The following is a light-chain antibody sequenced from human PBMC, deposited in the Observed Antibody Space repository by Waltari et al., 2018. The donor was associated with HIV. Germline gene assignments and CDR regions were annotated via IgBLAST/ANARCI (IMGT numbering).Light chain of an antibody. CDR3: QQYNNWPGT. Sequence: EIVMTQSPAILSVSPGEGVTLSCRASQSVKRNLAWYQQKPGQAPRLLIHGASTRGTGVPARFSGSGSETEFTLTITGLQSEDFAIYHCQQYNNWPGTFGQGTKVEIK. CDR2: GAS. CDR1: QSVKRN. V-gene: IGKV3-15*01. J-gene: IGKJ1*01.